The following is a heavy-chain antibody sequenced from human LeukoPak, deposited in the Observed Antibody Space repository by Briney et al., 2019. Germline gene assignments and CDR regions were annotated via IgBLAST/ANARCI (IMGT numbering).Heavy chain of an antibody. CDR3: AREGGMTTVTLYYYYYGIDV. CDR2: TYYRSKWYN. V-gene: IGHV6-1*01. J-gene: IGHJ6*02. Sequence: SQTLSLTCAISGVSVSSNSAAWNWIRQSPSRGLEWLGRTYYRSKWYNDYAVSVKSRITINPDTSKNQFSLQLNSVTPEDTAVYYCAREGGMTTVTLYYYYYGIDVWGQGTTVTVSS. D-gene: IGHD4-17*01. CDR1: GVSVSSNSAA.